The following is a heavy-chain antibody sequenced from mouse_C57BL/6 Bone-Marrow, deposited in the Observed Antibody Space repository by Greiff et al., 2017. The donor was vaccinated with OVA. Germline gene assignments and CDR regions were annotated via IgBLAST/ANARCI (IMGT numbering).Heavy chain of an antibody. CDR1: GFTFSDFY. Sequence: EVQLVESGGGLVQSGRSLRLSCATSGFTFSDFYMEWVRQAPGKGLEWIAASRNKANDYTTEYSAPVKGRFIVSRDTSQSILYLQMNALRAEDTAIYYCARDATYMDYWGQGTSVTVSS. CDR3: ARDATYMDY. J-gene: IGHJ4*01. V-gene: IGHV7-1*01. D-gene: IGHD5-1*01. CDR2: SRNKANDYTT.